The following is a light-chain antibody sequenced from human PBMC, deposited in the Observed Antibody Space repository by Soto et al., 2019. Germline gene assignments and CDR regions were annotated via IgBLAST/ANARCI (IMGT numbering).Light chain of an antibody. CDR2: AAS. CDR3: QQSYSTPLG. CDR1: QSISSY. V-gene: IGKV1-39*01. Sequence: IQMTHSPSSLSAAVGDRVTITCRASQSISSYLNWYQQKPGKAPKLLIYAASSLQSGVPSRFSGSGSGTDFTLTISSLQPEDFATYYCQQSYSTPLGFGGGTKWIS. J-gene: IGKJ4*01.